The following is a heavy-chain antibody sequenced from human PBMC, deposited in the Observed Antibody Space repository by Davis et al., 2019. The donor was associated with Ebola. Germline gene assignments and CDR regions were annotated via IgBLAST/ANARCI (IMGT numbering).Heavy chain of an antibody. J-gene: IGHJ4*02. CDR1: GFTFDDYA. Sequence: PGGSLRLSCAASGFTFDDYAMHWVRQAPGKGLEWVSGISWNSGSIGYADSVKGRFTISRDNAKNSLYLQMNSLRAEDTALYYCAKDRYSSGWYVDYWGQGTLVTVSS. V-gene: IGHV3-9*01. CDR3: AKDRYSSGWYVDY. D-gene: IGHD6-19*01. CDR2: ISWNSGSI.